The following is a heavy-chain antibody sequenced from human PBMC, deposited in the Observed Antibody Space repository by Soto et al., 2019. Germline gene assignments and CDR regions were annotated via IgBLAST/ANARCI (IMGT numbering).Heavy chain of an antibody. J-gene: IGHJ6*02. V-gene: IGHV3-23*01. CDR1: GFTFRNYA. CDR3: TRILWSSRRDALDI. D-gene: IGHD2-21*01. CDR2: IGTSVTPT. Sequence: DVQLLESGGDLVQPGGSLRLSCIASGFTFRNYAMSWVRQAPGEDLEWVSAIGTSVTPTSYADSVKSRFSISRDDSRNTVSLQMNSFGVEDTATYYCTRILWSSRRDALDIWGQGTTITVSS.